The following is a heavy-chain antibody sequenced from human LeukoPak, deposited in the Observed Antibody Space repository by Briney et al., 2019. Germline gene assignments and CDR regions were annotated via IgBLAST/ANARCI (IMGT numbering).Heavy chain of an antibody. CDR1: GYTFTGYY. Sequence: ASVKVSCKASGYTFTGYYMHWVRQAPGQGLEWMGWINPNSGGTNYAQKFQGRVTITTDESTSTAYMELSSLRSEDTAVYYCASHDYSNYDYYYYYMDVWGKGTTVTVSS. J-gene: IGHJ6*03. V-gene: IGHV1-2*02. CDR2: INPNSGGT. CDR3: ASHDYSNYDYYYYYMDV. D-gene: IGHD4-11*01.